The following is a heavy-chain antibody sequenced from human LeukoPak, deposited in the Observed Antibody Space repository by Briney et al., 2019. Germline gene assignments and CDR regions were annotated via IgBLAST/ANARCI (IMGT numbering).Heavy chain of an antibody. CDR3: ARDVEYFHY. CDR1: GFTFSSSE. CDR2: IYYSGTT. J-gene: IGHJ1*01. Sequence: GSLRLSCAASGFTFSSSEMNWVRQAPGKGLEWIGSIYYSGTTHYNPSLKSRVTISVDTSKNQFSLKLSSVTAADTAVFYCARDVEYFHYWGQGTLVTVSS. V-gene: IGHV4-59*12.